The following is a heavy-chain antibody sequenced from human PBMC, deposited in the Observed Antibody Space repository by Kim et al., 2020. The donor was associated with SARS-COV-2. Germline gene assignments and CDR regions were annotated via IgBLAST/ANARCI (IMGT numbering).Heavy chain of an antibody. CDR1: GGSISSSSYY. CDR3: AQWRGSQSR. D-gene: IGHD3-16*01. Sequence: SETLSLTCTVSGGSISSSSYYWGWIRQPPGKGLEWIGSIYYSGSTYYNPSLKSRVTISIDTSKNQFSLKLSSVTAADTAVYYCAQWRGSQSRWGQGTLVTVSS. J-gene: IGHJ4*02. CDR2: IYYSGST. V-gene: IGHV4-39*01.